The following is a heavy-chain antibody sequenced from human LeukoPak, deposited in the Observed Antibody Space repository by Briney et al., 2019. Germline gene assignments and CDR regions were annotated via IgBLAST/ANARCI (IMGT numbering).Heavy chain of an antibody. CDR1: GFTFSSYG. CDR3: AKDLHCGGDCYFDY. CDR2: ISYDGSNK. J-gene: IGHJ4*02. V-gene: IGHV3-30*18. Sequence: GGSLRLSCAASGFTFSSYGMHWVRQAPGKGLEWVAVISYDGSNKYYADSVKGRFTISRDNSKNTLYLQMNSLRAEDTAVYYCAKDLHCGGDCYFDYWGQGTLVTVSS. D-gene: IGHD2-21*02.